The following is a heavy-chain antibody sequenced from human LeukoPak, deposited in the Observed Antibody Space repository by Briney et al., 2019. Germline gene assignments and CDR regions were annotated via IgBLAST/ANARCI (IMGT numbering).Heavy chain of an antibody. CDR1: GFTFSSYW. CDR3: ARVRNYDSSGYFSRHDAFDI. V-gene: IGHV3-74*01. CDR2: INRDGSST. J-gene: IGHJ3*02. Sequence: GGSLRLSCAASGFTFSSYWMHWVRQAPGKGLVWVSRINRDGSSTSYADSVKGRFTISRDNAKNTLYLQMNSLRAEDTAVYYCARVRNYDSSGYFSRHDAFDIWGQGTMVTVSS. D-gene: IGHD3-22*01.